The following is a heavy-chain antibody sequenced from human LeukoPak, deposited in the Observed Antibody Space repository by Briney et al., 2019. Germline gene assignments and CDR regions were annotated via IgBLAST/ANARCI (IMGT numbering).Heavy chain of an antibody. J-gene: IGHJ4*02. V-gene: IGHV4-39*07. D-gene: IGHD1-26*01. Sequence: SETLSLTCTISGGSIRSNNYWGWIRQPPGKGLEWIGSIYDSGSTYYNPSLKSRVTISVDTSKNQFSLKLSSVTAADTAVYYCARDPVGATDCFDYWGQGTLVTVSS. CDR2: IYDSGST. CDR3: ARDPVGATDCFDY. CDR1: GGSIRSNNY.